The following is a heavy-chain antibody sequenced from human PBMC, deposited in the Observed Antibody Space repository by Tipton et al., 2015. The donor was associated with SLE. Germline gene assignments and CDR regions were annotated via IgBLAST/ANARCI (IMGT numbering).Heavy chain of an antibody. CDR1: GFTFSSYE. D-gene: IGHD3-16*02. Sequence: SLRLSCAASGFTFSSYEMNWVRQAPGKGLEWVSYISSSGSTIYYADSVKGRFTISRDNAKNSLYLQMNSLRAEDTAVYYRASWSKYDYVWGSYRWDYWGQGTLVTVSS. CDR3: ASWSKYDYVWGSYRWDY. J-gene: IGHJ4*02. CDR2: ISSSGSTI. V-gene: IGHV3-48*03.